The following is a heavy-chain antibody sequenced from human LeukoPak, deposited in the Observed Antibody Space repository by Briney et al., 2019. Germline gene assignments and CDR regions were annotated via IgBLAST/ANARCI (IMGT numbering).Heavy chain of an antibody. J-gene: IGHJ4*02. D-gene: IGHD3-10*01. CDR3: ARTELLSPYFDY. V-gene: IGHV1-2*02. Sequence: GASVKVSCKASGYTFTGYYMHWVRQAPGQGLEWMGWINPNSGGTNYARKFQGRVTMTRDTSISTAYMELSRLRSDDTAVYYCARTELLSPYFDYWGQGTLVTVSS. CDR1: GYTFTGYY. CDR2: INPNSGGT.